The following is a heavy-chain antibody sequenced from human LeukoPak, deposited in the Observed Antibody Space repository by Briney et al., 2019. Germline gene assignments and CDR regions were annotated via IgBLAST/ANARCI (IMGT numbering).Heavy chain of an antibody. V-gene: IGHV3-7*01. J-gene: IGHJ3*02. Sequence: GGSLRLSCAASGFSFSTYWMTWVRQAPGKGLEWVANIKQDGSEKHYVDSVKGRFTISRDNAKNSLYLQMNSLRAEDTAVYYCARVNYGSGSYLGAFDIWGQGTMVTVSS. CDR3: ARVNYGSGSYLGAFDI. D-gene: IGHD3-10*01. CDR1: GFSFSTYW. CDR2: IKQDGSEK.